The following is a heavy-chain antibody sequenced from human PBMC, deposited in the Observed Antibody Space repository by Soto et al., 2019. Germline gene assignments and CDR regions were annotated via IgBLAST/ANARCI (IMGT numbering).Heavy chain of an antibody. Sequence: EVQLVESGGGLVKPGGSLRLSCVASGFTFSGYSINWVRQAPGKGLEWVSYISGPSIYIYYADSVKGRFTISRDNAKSAVYLKMNSLRAEDTAVYYCGRGFRNGFNVWGQGTTVSVSS. CDR2: ISGPSIYI. D-gene: IGHD2-8*01. V-gene: IGHV3-21*01. CDR1: GFTFSGYS. CDR3: GRGFRNGFNV. J-gene: IGHJ6*02.